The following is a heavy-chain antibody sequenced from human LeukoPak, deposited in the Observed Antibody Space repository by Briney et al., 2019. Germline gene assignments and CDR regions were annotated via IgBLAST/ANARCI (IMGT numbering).Heavy chain of an antibody. Sequence: PSQTLSLTCTVSGGSMSSGSYYWSWIRQPAGKGLEWIGRIYTSGSINYNPSLKSRVTISIDTSKNQFSLKLSSVTAADTAVYYCARGPHCSGGSCHSVSDYWGQGTLVTVSS. D-gene: IGHD2-15*01. CDR2: IYTSGSI. J-gene: IGHJ4*02. CDR3: ARGPHCSGGSCHSVSDY. V-gene: IGHV4-61*02. CDR1: GGSMSSGSYY.